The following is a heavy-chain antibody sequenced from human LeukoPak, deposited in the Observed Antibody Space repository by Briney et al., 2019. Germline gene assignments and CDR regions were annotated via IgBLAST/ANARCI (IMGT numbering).Heavy chain of an antibody. Sequence: SETLSLTCEVYGGSFSGYYWSWIRQPPGKGLEWIGEINHSGSTNYNPSLKSRVTISVDTSKTQFSLKLSSVTAADTAVYYCARYCTNGVCYRRWFDPWGQGTLVTVSS. D-gene: IGHD2-8*01. CDR1: GGSFSGYY. CDR2: INHSGST. V-gene: IGHV4-34*01. CDR3: ARYCTNGVCYRRWFDP. J-gene: IGHJ5*02.